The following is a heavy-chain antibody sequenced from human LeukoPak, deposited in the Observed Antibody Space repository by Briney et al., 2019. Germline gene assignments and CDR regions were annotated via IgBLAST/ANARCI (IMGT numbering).Heavy chain of an antibody. CDR2: IYYSGGT. J-gene: IGHJ4*02. CDR1: GGSISSYY. Sequence: SETLSLTCTVSGGSISSYYWSWIRQPPGKGLEWIGYIYYSGGTNYNPSLKSRVTISVDTSKNQFSLKLSSVTAADTAVYYCARRLFYYDSSGYPTYYFDYWGQGTLVTVSS. D-gene: IGHD3-22*01. V-gene: IGHV4-59*01. CDR3: ARRLFYYDSSGYPTYYFDY.